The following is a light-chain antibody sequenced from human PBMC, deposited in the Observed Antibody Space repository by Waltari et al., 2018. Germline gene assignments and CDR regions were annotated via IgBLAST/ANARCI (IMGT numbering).Light chain of an antibody. CDR1: QTISNY. CDR3: QQYGSSPT. V-gene: IGKV3-20*01. J-gene: IGKJ2*01. Sequence: EIVLTQSPGTLSLSPGERATLSCRASQTISNYLAWYQQKPGQAPRLHLYDASSRAIGIPDRFSGSGSGTDFTLTISRLEPEDFAMYYCQQYGSSPTFGQGTKLEIK. CDR2: DAS.